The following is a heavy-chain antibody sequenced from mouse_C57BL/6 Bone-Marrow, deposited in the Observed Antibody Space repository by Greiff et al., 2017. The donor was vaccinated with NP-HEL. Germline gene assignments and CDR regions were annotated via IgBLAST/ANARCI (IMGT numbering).Heavy chain of an antibody. J-gene: IGHJ3*01. D-gene: IGHD2-5*01. CDR1: GYSFTSYY. CDR3: ARHYSKAWFAY. Sequence: QVQLQQSGPELVKPGASVKISCKVSGYSFTSYYIHWVKQRPGQGLEWIGWIYPGSGNTKYNEKFKGKATLTADTSSSTAYMQLSSLTSEDSAVYYCARHYSKAWFAYWGQGTLVTVSA. CDR2: IYPGSGNT. V-gene: IGHV1-66*01.